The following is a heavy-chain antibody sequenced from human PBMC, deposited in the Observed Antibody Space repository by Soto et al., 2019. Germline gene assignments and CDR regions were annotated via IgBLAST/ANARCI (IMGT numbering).Heavy chain of an antibody. CDR1: GDSLNRGWYY. CDR3: ARDRGPDYGGADYYGMDV. Sequence: SETLSFTCTLSGDSLNRGWYYWRWIRQQPGKGLEWIGYISFSGNVYYIPSLRSRVTLSIDTSQNQLSLRLTSVTAADTAVYYCARDRGPDYGGADYYGMDVWGQGTTVTVSS. D-gene: IGHD4-17*01. CDR2: ISFSGNV. V-gene: IGHV4-31*03. J-gene: IGHJ6*02.